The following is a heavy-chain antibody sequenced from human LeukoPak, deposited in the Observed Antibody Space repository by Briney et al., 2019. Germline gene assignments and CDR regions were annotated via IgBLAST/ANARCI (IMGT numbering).Heavy chain of an antibody. J-gene: IGHJ4*02. CDR3: ARRVVPAAPFDY. CDR1: GGSISSSIYY. D-gene: IGHD2-2*01. V-gene: IGHV4-39*07. CDR2: INHSGST. Sequence: SETLSLTCTASGGSISSSIYYCGWIRQPPGKGLEWIGEINHSGSTNYNPSLKSRVTISVDTSKNQFSLKLSSVTAADTAVYYCARRVVPAAPFDYWGQGTLVTVSS.